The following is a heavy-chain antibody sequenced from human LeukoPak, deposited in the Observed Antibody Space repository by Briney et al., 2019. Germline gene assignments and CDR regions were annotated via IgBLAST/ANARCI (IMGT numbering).Heavy chain of an antibody. Sequence: SQTLSLTCAVSGRSISSGGYSWSWIRQPPGKGLEWIGYLYHSGSTYYNPSLKSRVTISVDRSKNQFSLKLSSVTAADTAVYYCARGIQEDYYDSSGYYYSWFDPWGQGTLVTVSS. V-gene: IGHV4-30-2*01. CDR1: GRSISSGGYS. D-gene: IGHD3-22*01. CDR2: LYHSGST. J-gene: IGHJ5*02. CDR3: ARGIQEDYYDSSGYYYSWFDP.